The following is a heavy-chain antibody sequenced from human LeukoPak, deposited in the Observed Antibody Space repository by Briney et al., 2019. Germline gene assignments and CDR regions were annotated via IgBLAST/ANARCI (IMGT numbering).Heavy chain of an antibody. D-gene: IGHD2-15*01. CDR2: ISWNSGSI. J-gene: IGHJ1*01. V-gene: IGHV3-9*01. CDR1: GFTFDDYA. CDR3: TTDTWYSAGH. Sequence: PGGSLRLSCAASGFTFDDYAMHWVRQAPGKGLEWVSHISWNSGSITYADSVKGRFTISRDNAKNSLFLQMNSLRAEDTAIYYCTTDTWYSAGHWGQGTLVTVSS.